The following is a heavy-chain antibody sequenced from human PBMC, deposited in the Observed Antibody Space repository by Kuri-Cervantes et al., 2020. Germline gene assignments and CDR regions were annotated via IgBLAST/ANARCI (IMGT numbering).Heavy chain of an antibody. J-gene: IGHJ4*02. CDR2: ISGSGGST. V-gene: IGHV3-23*01. CDR3: AKGSQYQLLLIWVDY. Sequence: GGSLRLSCAASGFTVSSNEMSWVRQAPGKGLEWVSAISGSGGSTYYADSVKGRFTISRDNSKNTLYLQMNSLRAEDTAVYYCAKGSQYQLLLIWVDYWGQGTLVTVSS. D-gene: IGHD2-2*01. CDR1: GFTVSSNE.